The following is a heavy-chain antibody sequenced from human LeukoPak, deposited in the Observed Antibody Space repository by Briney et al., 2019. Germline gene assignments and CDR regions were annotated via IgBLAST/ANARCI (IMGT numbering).Heavy chain of an antibody. Sequence: SETLSLTCTVSGGSISSSSYYWGWIRQPPGKGLEWIGSIYYSGSTYYNPSLKSRVTISVDKSKNQFSLKLSSVTAADTAVYYCARRFGSGWYYFDYWGQGTLVTVSS. CDR3: ARRFGSGWYYFDY. CDR1: GGSISSSSYY. D-gene: IGHD6-19*01. V-gene: IGHV4-39*07. J-gene: IGHJ4*02. CDR2: IYYSGST.